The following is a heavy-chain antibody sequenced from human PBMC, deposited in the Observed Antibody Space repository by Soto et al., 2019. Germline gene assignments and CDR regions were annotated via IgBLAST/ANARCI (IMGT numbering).Heavy chain of an antibody. CDR1: EFSFNNYA. V-gene: IGHV3-30-3*01. CDR2: ISSDGNNK. CDR3: ATWTLPLSWNWLQSAAGKFDY. Sequence: QVHLVESGGGVVRPGTSVRVSCSASEFSFNNYAVHWVRQAPGEGLEWVALISSDGNNKYYPDSVRGRFTISRDHSNNTVHLQMHSLRVDDTAVYYCATWTLPLSWNWLQSAAGKFDYWGQGTLVTVSS. J-gene: IGHJ4*02. D-gene: IGHD5-12*01.